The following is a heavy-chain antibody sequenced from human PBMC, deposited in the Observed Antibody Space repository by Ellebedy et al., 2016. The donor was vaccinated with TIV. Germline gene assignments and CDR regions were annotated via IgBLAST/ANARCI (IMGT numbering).Heavy chain of an antibody. D-gene: IGHD3-3*01. J-gene: IGHJ6*02. V-gene: IGHV3-21*01. Sequence: GGSLRLSCAASGFTFTNFAVNWVRQAPGKGLEWVSSISSSSSYIYYADSVKGRFTISRGNAKNSLYLQMNSLRAEDTAVYYCARSAPYYDFWSGYSSYGMDVWGQGTTVTVSS. CDR1: GFTFTNFA. CDR3: ARSAPYYDFWSGYSSYGMDV. CDR2: ISSSSSYI.